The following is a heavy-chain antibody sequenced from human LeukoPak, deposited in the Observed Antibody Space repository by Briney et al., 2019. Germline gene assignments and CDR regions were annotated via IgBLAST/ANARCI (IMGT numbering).Heavy chain of an antibody. J-gene: IGHJ4*02. CDR1: GGSFSGYY. V-gene: IGHV4-34*01. D-gene: IGHD6-19*01. CDR3: ARSEQWLVPLDH. Sequence: SETLSLTCAVYGGSFSGYYWSWIRQPPGKGLEWIGEINHSGSTNYNPSLKSRVTISVDTSKNQFSLKLSSVTAADTAVYYCARSEQWLVPLDHWGQGTLVTVSS. CDR2: INHSGST.